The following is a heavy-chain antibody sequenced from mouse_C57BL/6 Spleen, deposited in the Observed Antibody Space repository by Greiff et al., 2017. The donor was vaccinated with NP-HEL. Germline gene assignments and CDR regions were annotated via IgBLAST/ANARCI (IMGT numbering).Heavy chain of an antibody. V-gene: IGHV1-39*01. CDR2: INPNYGTT. Sequence: VQLKESGPELVKPGASVKISCKASGYSFTDYNMNWVKQSNGKSLEWIGVINPNYGTTSYNQKFKGKATLTVDQSSSTAYMQLNSLTSEDSAVYYCARGSLYYGSSYGYFDVWGTGTTVTVSS. CDR3: ARGSLYYGSSYGYFDV. CDR1: GYSFTDYN. D-gene: IGHD1-1*01. J-gene: IGHJ1*03.